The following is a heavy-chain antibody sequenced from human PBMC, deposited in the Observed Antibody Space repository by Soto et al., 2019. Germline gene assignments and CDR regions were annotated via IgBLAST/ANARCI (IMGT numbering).Heavy chain of an antibody. CDR1: GGSMSSYF. Sequence: QVQLQESGPGLVTPSETLSLNCSVSGGSMSSYFWSWIRQPPGKGLEWIGYFYYGGSTKYNPSLTGRVTISLDTSKNQFALDLTSLTAADTAVYYCARGGGSRRLDSWGQGALVTVSS. CDR3: ARGGGSRRLDS. V-gene: IGHV4-59*01. D-gene: IGHD3-16*01. J-gene: IGHJ4*02. CDR2: FYYGGST.